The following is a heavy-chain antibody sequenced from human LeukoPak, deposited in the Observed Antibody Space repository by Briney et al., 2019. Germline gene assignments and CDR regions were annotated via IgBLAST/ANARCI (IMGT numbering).Heavy chain of an antibody. D-gene: IGHD3-9*01. CDR1: GFIFSSYA. Sequence: GGSLRLSCVASGFIFSSYALHWVRQAPGKGLEWVAVISYDGNCKYYADSVKGRFTISRDNSKNTLFLQMNSLRPEDTAVYYCARGEYDLLTGVYDTYGIDVWGQGTTVTVSS. CDR2: ISYDGNCK. J-gene: IGHJ6*02. V-gene: IGHV3-30-3*01. CDR3: ARGEYDLLTGVYDTYGIDV.